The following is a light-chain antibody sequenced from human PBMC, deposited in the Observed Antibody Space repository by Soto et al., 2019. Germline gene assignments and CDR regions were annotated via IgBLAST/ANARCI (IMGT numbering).Light chain of an antibody. CDR3: SSYTSSSTPYV. CDR2: DVS. V-gene: IGLV2-14*01. CDR1: SSDVGGYNY. J-gene: IGLJ1*01. Sequence: QSALTQPASVSGSPGQSITISCTGTSSDVGGYNYVSWYQQHTGKAPKVMIYDVSNRPSGVSNRFSGSKSGNTASLTISGLQAEDEADYYCSSYTSSSTPYVFGTGTKVTVL.